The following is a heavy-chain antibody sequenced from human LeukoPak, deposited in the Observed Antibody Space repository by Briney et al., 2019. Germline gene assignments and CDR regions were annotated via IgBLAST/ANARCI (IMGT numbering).Heavy chain of an antibody. CDR2: INSDGSST. D-gene: IGHD3-16*01. V-gene: IGHV3-74*01. Sequence: QTGGSLRLSCAASGFTFSSYWMHWVRQAPGKGLVWVSRINSDGSSTNYADSVKGRFTISRDNAKSTLYLQMNSLRAEDTAVYYWANFKERENYGYSANLWGQGTLVIVS. CDR1: GFTFSSYW. CDR3: ANFKERENYGYSANL. J-gene: IGHJ4*02.